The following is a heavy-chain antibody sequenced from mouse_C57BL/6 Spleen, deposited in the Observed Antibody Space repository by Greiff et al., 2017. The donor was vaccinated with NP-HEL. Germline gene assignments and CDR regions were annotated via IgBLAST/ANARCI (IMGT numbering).Heavy chain of an antibody. CDR2: IYPGDGDT. J-gene: IGHJ3*01. V-gene: IGHV1-80*01. Sequence: VQLQQPGAELVKPGASVKISCKASGYAFTSYWMNWVKQRPGQGLEWIGQIYPGDGDTNYNGKFKGKATLTADKSSSTAYMQLSSLTSEDSAVYFYARSGPQAWFAYWGQGTLVTVSA. D-gene: IGHD3-1*01. CDR3: ARSGPQAWFAY. CDR1: GYAFTSYW.